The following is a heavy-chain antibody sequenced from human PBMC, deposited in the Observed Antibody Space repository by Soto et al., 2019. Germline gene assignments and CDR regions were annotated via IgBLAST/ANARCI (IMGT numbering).Heavy chain of an antibody. CDR3: ARDVGPGFMDV. D-gene: IGHD3-9*01. Sequence: GGSLRLSCAASGFTFSSYDMHWVRQAPGKGLEWVSAIGTAGDTYYPGSVKGRFTISRENAKNSLYLQMNSLRAGDTAVYYCARDVGPGFMDVWGKGTTVTVSS. V-gene: IGHV3-13*01. J-gene: IGHJ6*03. CDR2: IGTAGDT. CDR1: GFTFSSYD.